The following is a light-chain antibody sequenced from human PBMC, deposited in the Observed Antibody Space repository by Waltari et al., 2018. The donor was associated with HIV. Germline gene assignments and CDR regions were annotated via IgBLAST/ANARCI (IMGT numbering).Light chain of an antibody. CDR2: DAS. V-gene: IGKV3-15*01. CDR3: QQYSTWPPWT. Sequence: EVVLTQSPSTLSLSQGERATLSCRASQSVSTKLAWYRQKPGQSPRLLIYDASTRATGIPARFSGSGSGTEFTLTISSLQSEDFALYFCQQYSTWPPWTFGQGTQLEIK. J-gene: IGKJ1*01. CDR1: QSVSTK.